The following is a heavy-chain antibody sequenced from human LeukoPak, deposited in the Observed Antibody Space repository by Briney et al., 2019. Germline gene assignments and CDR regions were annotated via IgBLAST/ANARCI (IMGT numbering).Heavy chain of an antibody. V-gene: IGHV3-49*03. D-gene: IGHD6-19*01. CDR1: GFTFGDYA. J-gene: IGHJ1*01. CDR3: ARGGKRAVAGTRSPQYFQH. CDR2: IRNKAYGGTT. Sequence: GGSLRLSCTTSGFTFGDYAMNWFRQAPGRGLEWVGFIRNKAYGGTTEYAASVKGRFTISRDDSKNTLYVQMNSLRAEDTAVYYCARGGKRAVAGTRSPQYFQHWGQGTLVTVSS.